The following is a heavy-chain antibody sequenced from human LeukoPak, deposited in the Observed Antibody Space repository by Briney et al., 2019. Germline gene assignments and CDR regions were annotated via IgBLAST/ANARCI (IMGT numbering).Heavy chain of an antibody. CDR2: IYTSGST. CDR1: GGSISSYY. D-gene: IGHD2-2*01. V-gene: IGHV4-4*07. Sequence: PSETLSLTCTVSGGSISSYYWSWIRQPAGKGLEWIGRIYTSGSTNYNPSPKSRVTMSVDTSKNQFSLKLSSVTAADTAVYYCARDPPGCSSTSCYGIWGQGTLVTVSS. J-gene: IGHJ4*02. CDR3: ARDPPGCSSTSCYGI.